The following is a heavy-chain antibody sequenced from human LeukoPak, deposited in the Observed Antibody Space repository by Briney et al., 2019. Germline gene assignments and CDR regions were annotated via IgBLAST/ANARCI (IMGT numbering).Heavy chain of an antibody. CDR2: MTYDGSKR. CDR1: GFTFSSYG. Sequence: GGSLRLSCVVSGFTFSSYGMHWVRQAPGKGLEWVAFMTYDGSKRPYADSVKGRFTISRDNSKNTLYLQMDGLRPEDTAVYYCAKNRRIFGRTLQRHYMDVWGKGTTVAVSS. V-gene: IGHV3-30*02. J-gene: IGHJ6*03. CDR3: AKNRRIFGRTLQRHYMDV. D-gene: IGHD3-3*01.